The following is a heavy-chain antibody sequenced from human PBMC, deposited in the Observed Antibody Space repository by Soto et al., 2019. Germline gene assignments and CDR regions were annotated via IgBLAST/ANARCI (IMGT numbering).Heavy chain of an antibody. CDR2: MNPNSGNT. D-gene: IGHD1-1*01. CDR1: GDTFTSYD. V-gene: IGHV1-8*01. CDR3: ARGGSTGNDAWYYYYGMDV. J-gene: IGHJ6*02. Sequence: ASVKVSGKASGDTFTSYDINWVRQATGQGLAWMGWMNPNSGNTGYAQKFQGRVTMTRNTSISTAYMELSSLRSEDTAVYYCARGGSTGNDAWYYYYGMDVWGQGTTVTVSS.